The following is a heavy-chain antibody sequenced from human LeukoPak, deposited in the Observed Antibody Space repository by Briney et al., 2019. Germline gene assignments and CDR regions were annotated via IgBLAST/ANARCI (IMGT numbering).Heavy chain of an antibody. CDR3: VSPRGFSYGYFDY. J-gene: IGHJ4*02. Sequence: KPSETLSLTCTVSGGSISSSSAYWGWIRQPPGKGLDGIVSIYYSKNTYYNPSLKSRVTISADTSKNQFSLTLGSVSATATAVYYCVSPRGFSYGYFDYWGQGTLVTVSS. CDR2: IYYSKNT. CDR1: GGSISSSSAY. V-gene: IGHV4-39*01. D-gene: IGHD5-18*01.